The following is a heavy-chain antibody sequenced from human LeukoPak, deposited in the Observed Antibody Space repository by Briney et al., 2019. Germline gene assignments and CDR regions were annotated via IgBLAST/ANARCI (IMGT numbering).Heavy chain of an antibody. J-gene: IGHJ4*02. CDR3: ARGGGSYEY. CDR2: IKQGGSEK. Sequence: SGGPLRLSCAASGFTFSGSWMSWVRQAPGKGLEWVANIKQGGSEKYYVDSVKGRFTISRDNAKNSLYLQMNSLRAEDTAVYYCARGGGSYEYWGQGTLVTVSS. CDR1: GFTFSGSW. D-gene: IGHD2-15*01. V-gene: IGHV3-7*01.